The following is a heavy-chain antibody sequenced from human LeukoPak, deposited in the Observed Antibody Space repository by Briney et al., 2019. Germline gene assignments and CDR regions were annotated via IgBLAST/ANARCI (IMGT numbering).Heavy chain of an antibody. J-gene: IGHJ5*02. D-gene: IGHD2-15*01. CDR1: GYTFTSYD. Sequence: ASVKVSCKASGYTFTSYDINWVRQATGQGLEWMGWMNPNSGNTGYAQKFQGRVTITRNTSISTAYMELSSLRSEDTAVYYCARDGLGYCSGGSCQNWFDPWGQGTLVTVSS. V-gene: IGHV1-8*03. CDR3: ARDGLGYCSGGSCQNWFDP. CDR2: MNPNSGNT.